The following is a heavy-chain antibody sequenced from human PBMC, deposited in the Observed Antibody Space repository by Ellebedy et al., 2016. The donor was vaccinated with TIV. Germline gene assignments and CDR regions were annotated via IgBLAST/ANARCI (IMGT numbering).Heavy chain of an antibody. CDR3: ARTSRDAFDI. Sequence: SGPTLVKPTQTLTLTCTLSGLSVNSNGMRVNWIRQPPGKALEWLGCIDWDDDTFYSTSLKSRLTFSKDTSKNQVLLTMTVMDPVDTGTYYCARTSRDAFDIWGQGTMVIVSS. V-gene: IGHV2-70*04. J-gene: IGHJ3*02. CDR1: GLSVNSNGMR. CDR2: IDWDDDT.